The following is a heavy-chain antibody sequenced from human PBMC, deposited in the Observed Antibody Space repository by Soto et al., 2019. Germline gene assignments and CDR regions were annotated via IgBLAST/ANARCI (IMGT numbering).Heavy chain of an antibody. CDR3: AIDIVVVPAAKKFVNY. Sequence: ASVKVSCKASGYTFTNYYIHWVRQAPGQGLEWMAIINPMIGITNYAQKFQGRVTITADKSTTTAYMELSSLRSEDTAVYYCAIDIVVVPAAKKFVNYWGQGTLVTVSS. J-gene: IGHJ4*02. V-gene: IGHV1-46*01. CDR2: INPMIGIT. CDR1: GYTFTNYY. D-gene: IGHD2-2*01.